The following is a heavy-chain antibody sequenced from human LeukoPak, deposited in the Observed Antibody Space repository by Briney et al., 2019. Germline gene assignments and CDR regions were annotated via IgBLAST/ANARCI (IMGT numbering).Heavy chain of an antibody. CDR2: ISSSGSTK. Sequence: GGSLRLSCGASGITFSSYSMNWVRQAPGKGLEWVSYISSSGSTKYYADSVKGRFTISRDNARSSLYLQMNSLRAEDTAVYFCARGGLSIMGYWGQGTLVTVSS. CDR1: GITFSSYS. D-gene: IGHD2/OR15-2a*01. V-gene: IGHV3-48*01. CDR3: ARGGLSIMGY. J-gene: IGHJ4*02.